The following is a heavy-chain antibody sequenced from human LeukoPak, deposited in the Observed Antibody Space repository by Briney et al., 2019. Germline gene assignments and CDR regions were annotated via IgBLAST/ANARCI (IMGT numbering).Heavy chain of an antibody. CDR1: GGSISSGGYY. Sequence: PSETLSLTCTVSGGSISSGGYYWSWIRRPPGEGLEWIGSISYGGTTYYSPSLKSRVTISVDTSKNQFSLRLSSVTAADTAVYYCARHALRYSTSWPFDHWGQGTLVTVSS. J-gene: IGHJ4*02. V-gene: IGHV4-39*01. D-gene: IGHD6-13*01. CDR2: ISYGGTT. CDR3: ARHALRYSTSWPFDH.